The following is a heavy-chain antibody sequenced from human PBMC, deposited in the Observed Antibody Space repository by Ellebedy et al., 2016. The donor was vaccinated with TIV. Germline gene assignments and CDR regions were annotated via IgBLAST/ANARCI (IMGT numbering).Heavy chain of an antibody. V-gene: IGHV1-8*02. CDR3: ARPQRTCTNCYNFES. D-gene: IGHD2-2*01. J-gene: IGHJ4*02. CDR2: MSPISGDT. Sequence: ASVKVSXKASGYTFTSYYMHWVRQAPGQGLEWMGWMSPISGDTGYAPKFQGRVTMTRNVSITTAYMELSSLTSEDTAVYYCARPQRTCTNCYNFESWGQGTLVSVSS. CDR1: GYTFTSYY.